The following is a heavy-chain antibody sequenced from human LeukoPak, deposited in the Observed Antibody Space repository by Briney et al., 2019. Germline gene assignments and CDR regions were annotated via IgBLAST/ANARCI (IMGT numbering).Heavy chain of an antibody. Sequence: GGSLRLSCAASGFTVSNSYMSWVRQAPGGGLEWVSVIYSGGNTYYTDSVKGRFTISRDNSKNTLYLQMNSLRADDTAVYYCAKTGGPWDWGQGTLVTVSS. J-gene: IGHJ4*02. CDR3: AKTGGPWD. V-gene: IGHV3-53*01. CDR2: IYSGGNT. CDR1: GFTVSNSY. D-gene: IGHD7-27*01.